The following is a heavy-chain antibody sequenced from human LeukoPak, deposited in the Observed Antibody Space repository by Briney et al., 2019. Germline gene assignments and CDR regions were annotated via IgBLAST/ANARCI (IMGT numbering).Heavy chain of an antibody. CDR3: ASPSIGTLQKYSSSWYYLDY. D-gene: IGHD6-13*01. CDR1: GGTFSSYA. Sequence: SVTVSCKASGGTFSSYAISWVRQAPGQGLEWMGGIIPIFGTANYAQKFQGRVTITADESTSTAYMELSSLRSEDTAVYYCASPSIGTLQKYSSSWYYLDYWGQGTLVTVSS. J-gene: IGHJ4*02. CDR2: IIPIFGTA. V-gene: IGHV1-69*01.